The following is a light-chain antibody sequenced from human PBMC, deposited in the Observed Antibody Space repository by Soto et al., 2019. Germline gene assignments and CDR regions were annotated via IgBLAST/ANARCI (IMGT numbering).Light chain of an antibody. CDR2: DAS. CDR3: QQYNSYPLT. CDR1: QSISSW. V-gene: IGKV1-5*01. J-gene: IGKJ4*01. Sequence: DIQMTQSPSTLSASVGDRVTITCRASQSISSWLAWYHQKPGEAPKLLIYDASSLESGVPSRFSGSGSGTDFTLTISSLQPDDFATYYCQQYNSYPLTFGGGTKVEIK.